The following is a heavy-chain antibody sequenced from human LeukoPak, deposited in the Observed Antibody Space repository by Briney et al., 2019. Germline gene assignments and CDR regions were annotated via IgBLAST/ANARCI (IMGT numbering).Heavy chain of an antibody. CDR2: MFIRGSA. CDR1: GGSISSHY. CDR3: ARDQGWVGVSVSLDL. D-gene: IGHD3-3*01. Sequence: SETLSLTCTVSGGSISSHYWNWIREPARKGLEWIGRMFIRGSANYSRSLKSRVSMSLDKSRSQFSLNLSSVTAADTAVYYCARDQGWVGVSVSLDLWGPGTLVTVSS. V-gene: IGHV4-4*07. J-gene: IGHJ5*02.